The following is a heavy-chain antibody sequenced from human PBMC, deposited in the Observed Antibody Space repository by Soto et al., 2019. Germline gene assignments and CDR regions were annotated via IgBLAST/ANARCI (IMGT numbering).Heavy chain of an antibody. CDR3: VKDTVVVINGGDFDY. D-gene: IGHD3-22*01. CDR2: ISGDAGRT. J-gene: IGHJ4*02. V-gene: IGHV3-23*01. Sequence: EVQLLESGGALVQPGGSLRLSCEASGFTYVQYAMSWVRQAPGKGLEWVSGISGDAGRTFYADSVKGRFTISRDNSENTVYLQMNSLRVEDTAVYYCVKDTVVVINGGDFDYWGQGTLVTVSS. CDR1: GFTYVQYA.